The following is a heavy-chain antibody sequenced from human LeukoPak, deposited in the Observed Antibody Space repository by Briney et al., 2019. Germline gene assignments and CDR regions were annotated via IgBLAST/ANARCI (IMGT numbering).Heavy chain of an antibody. V-gene: IGHV1-24*01. CDR1: GYTLTELS. CDR3: GYSGRLYYYGMDV. D-gene: IGHD1-26*01. J-gene: IGHJ6*02. CDR2: FGPEDGET. Sequence: ASVKVSCKVSGYTLTELSMHWVRQAPGKGLEWMGGFGPEDGETIYAQKFQGRVTMTEDTSTDTAYMELSSLRSEDTAVYYCGYSGRLYYYGMDVWGQGTTVTVSS.